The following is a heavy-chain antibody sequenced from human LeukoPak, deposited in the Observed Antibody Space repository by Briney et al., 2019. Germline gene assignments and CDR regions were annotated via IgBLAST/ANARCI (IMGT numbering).Heavy chain of an antibody. CDR3: ARGRGLTLSYHYFDY. D-gene: IGHD3-10*01. V-gene: IGHV3-48*02. CDR1: GFTFSPLG. Sequence: PGGSLRPSCAASGFTFSPLGMNWVRQAPGRGLEWVSYISSGSSTTYYADSVKGRFTISRDNAKNSLNLQVNSLRDEDTAVYYCARGRGLTLSYHYFDYWGQGTLVTVSS. J-gene: IGHJ4*02. CDR2: ISSGSSTT.